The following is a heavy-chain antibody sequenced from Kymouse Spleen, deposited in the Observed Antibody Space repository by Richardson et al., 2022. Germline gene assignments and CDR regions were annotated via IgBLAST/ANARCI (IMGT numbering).Heavy chain of an antibody. Sequence: EVQLVQSGAEVKKPGESLKISCKGSGYSFTSYWIGWVRQMPGKGLEWMGIIYPGDSDTRYSPSFQGQVTISADKSISTAYLQWSSLKASDTAMYYCARHGWNYEGYYYYYGMDVWGQGTTVTVSS. D-gene: IGHD1-7*01. V-gene: IGHV5-51*01. CDR2: IYPGDSDT. J-gene: IGHJ6*02. CDR1: GYSFTSYW. CDR3: ARHGWNYEGYYYYYGMDV.